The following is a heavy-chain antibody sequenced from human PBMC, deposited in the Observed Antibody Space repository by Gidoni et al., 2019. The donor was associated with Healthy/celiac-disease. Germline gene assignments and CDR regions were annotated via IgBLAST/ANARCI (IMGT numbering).Heavy chain of an antibody. D-gene: IGHD6-25*01. J-gene: IGHJ6*03. Sequence: QVQLVQSGAEVKKPGSSVKVSCKASGGTFSSYAISWVRQAPGQGLEWMGGIIPIFGTANYAQKFQGRVTITADKSTSTAYMELSSLRSEDTAVYYCAREGSRLAAISEDYMDVWGKGTTVTVSS. V-gene: IGHV1-69*06. CDR3: AREGSRLAAISEDYMDV. CDR2: IIPIFGTA. CDR1: GGTFSSYA.